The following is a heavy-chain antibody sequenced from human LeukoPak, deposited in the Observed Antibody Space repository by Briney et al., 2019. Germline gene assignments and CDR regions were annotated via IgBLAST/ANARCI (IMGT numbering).Heavy chain of an antibody. D-gene: IGHD2-15*01. CDR1: GYTFTGYY. V-gene: IGHV1-2*02. CDR3: ARRGFKGYCSDGSCYSRQPNWFDP. J-gene: IGHJ5*02. Sequence: ASVKVSCKASGYTFTGYYMHWVRQAPGQGLEWMGWINPNSGGTNYAQKFQGRVTMTRDTSISTAYMELSRLRSDDTAVYYCARRGFKGYCSDGSCYSRQPNWFDPWGQGTLVTVS. CDR2: INPNSGGT.